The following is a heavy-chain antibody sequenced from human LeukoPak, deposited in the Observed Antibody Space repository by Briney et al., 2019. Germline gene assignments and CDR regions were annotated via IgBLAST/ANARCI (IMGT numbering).Heavy chain of an antibody. CDR1: GFTFSSYG. CDR3: AKSWIQLWFGAFDI. CDR2: IRYDGSNK. J-gene: IGHJ3*02. Sequence: GGSLRLSCAASGFTFSSYGMHWVRQAPGKGPEWVAFIRYDGSNKYYADSVKGRFTISRDNSKNTLYLQTNSLRAEDTAVYYCAKSWIQLWFGAFDIWGQGTMVTVSS. D-gene: IGHD5-18*01. V-gene: IGHV3-30*02.